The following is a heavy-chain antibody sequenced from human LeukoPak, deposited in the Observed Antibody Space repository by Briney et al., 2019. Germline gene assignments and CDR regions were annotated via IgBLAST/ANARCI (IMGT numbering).Heavy chain of an antibody. CDR1: GYTFTGYY. Sequence: ASVKVSCKASGYTFTGYYMHWVRQAPGQGLEWMGRINPNSGGTNYAQKFQGRVTMTRDTSISTAYMELSRLRSDDTAVYYCASALAGGYSYGYGYWGQGTLVTVSS. D-gene: IGHD5-18*01. J-gene: IGHJ4*02. CDR3: ASALAGGYSYGYGY. CDR2: INPNSGGT. V-gene: IGHV1-2*06.